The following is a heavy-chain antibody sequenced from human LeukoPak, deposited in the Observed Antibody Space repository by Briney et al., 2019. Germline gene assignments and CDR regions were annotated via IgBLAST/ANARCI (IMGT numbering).Heavy chain of an antibody. CDR3: ARDSSPDSATTYYDALDM. D-gene: IGHD1-1*01. J-gene: IGHJ3*02. CDR1: GFSFRRFW. Sequence: PGGSLRLSCAGSGFSFRRFWMTWVRQAPGRGLEWVANINGDGDGKRYADSVKDRSTISRDNARSLVFLQIHSLRDEDTALYYCARDSSPDSATTYYDALDMWGQGTMVTVSS. CDR2: INGDGDGK. V-gene: IGHV3-7*01.